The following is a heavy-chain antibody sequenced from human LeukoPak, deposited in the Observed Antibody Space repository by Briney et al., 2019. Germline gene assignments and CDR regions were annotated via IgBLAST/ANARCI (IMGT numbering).Heavy chain of an antibody. CDR3: ARATFSSSGHWY. CDR2: ISNSGATI. D-gene: IGHD6-13*01. Sequence: PGGSLRLSCAASGFTFSYYEMNWVRQAPGKGLEWVSYISNSGATIYYADSVKGRFTISRDNAKSSLFLQMNSLRAEDTGVYYCARATFSSSGHWYWGQGTLVTVSS. CDR1: GFTFSYYE. V-gene: IGHV3-48*03. J-gene: IGHJ4*02.